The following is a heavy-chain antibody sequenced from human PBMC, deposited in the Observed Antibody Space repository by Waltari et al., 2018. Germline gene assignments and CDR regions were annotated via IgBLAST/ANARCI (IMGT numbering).Heavy chain of an antibody. J-gene: IGHJ4*02. CDR1: GGTFSSYA. Sequence: VQLVQSGAEVKKPGSPAKAPCKASGGTFSSYAISWVRQATGQGIEWMGGRIPIFGTANCAQMFQGRVTITADESTSTAYMALSGLRSEDTAVYYCAREEAGSFDYWGQGTLVTVSS. V-gene: IGHV1-69*12. D-gene: IGHD1-26*01. CDR2: RIPIFGTA. CDR3: AREEAGSFDY.